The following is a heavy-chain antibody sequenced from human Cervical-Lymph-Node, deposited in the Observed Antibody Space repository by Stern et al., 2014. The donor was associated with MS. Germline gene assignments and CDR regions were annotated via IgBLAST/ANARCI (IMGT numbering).Heavy chain of an antibody. D-gene: IGHD4/OR15-4a*01. J-gene: IGHJ2*01. CDR3: ARVGRANCEHWYFDL. CDR1: GFTFSGYW. Sequence: EVQLVESGGGVVQPGGSLRLSCAASGFTFSGYWIHWVRQAPGQGLVWVSRIHSDGSRTDYAHAVKGRFTISRDNAKNTLYLQMNSLRDEDTAVYFCARVGRANCEHWYFDLWGRGTLVTVSS. V-gene: IGHV3-74*02. CDR2: IHSDGSRT.